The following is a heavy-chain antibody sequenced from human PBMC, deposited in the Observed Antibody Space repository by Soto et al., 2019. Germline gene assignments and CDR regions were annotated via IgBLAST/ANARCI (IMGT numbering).Heavy chain of an antibody. J-gene: IGHJ6*03. CDR2: INAGDGDT. CDR1: GFPLTSYA. D-gene: IGHD4-17*01. Sequence: GASVKVSCKASGFPLTSYAIHWVRQAPGQRLEWMGWINAGDGDTKYSQKFQGRVTITTDTSASTASMELSSLRSEDTAVYYCARVLFPYGDRLYHYYMDVWGKGTTVTVS. CDR3: ARVLFPYGDRLYHYYMDV. V-gene: IGHV1-3*01.